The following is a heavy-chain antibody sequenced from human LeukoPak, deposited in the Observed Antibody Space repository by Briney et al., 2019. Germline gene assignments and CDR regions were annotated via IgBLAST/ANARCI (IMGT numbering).Heavy chain of an antibody. Sequence: SETLSLTCAVYGGSFSGYYWSWIRQPPGKGLEWIGEINHSGSTNYNPSLKSRVTISVDTSKNQFSLKLSSVTAADTAVYYCAREARYYGSGSYSVYWGQGTLVTVSS. CDR1: GGSFSGYY. V-gene: IGHV4-34*01. D-gene: IGHD3-10*01. CDR3: AREARYYGSGSYSVY. J-gene: IGHJ4*02. CDR2: INHSGST.